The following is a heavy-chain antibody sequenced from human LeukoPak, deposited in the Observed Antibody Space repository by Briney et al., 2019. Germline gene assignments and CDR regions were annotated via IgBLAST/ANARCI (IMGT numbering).Heavy chain of an antibody. D-gene: IGHD1-26*01. V-gene: IGHV1-2*02. CDR2: INPNSGGT. J-gene: IGHJ3*02. CDR1: GYTFTSYY. CDR3: ARVRGSYSYAFDI. Sequence: ASVKVSCKASGYTFTSYYMHWVRQAPGQGLEWMGWINPNSGGTKYAQKFQGRVTMTRDTSISTAYMELSRLRSDDTAVYYCARVRGSYSYAFDIWGQGTMVTVSS.